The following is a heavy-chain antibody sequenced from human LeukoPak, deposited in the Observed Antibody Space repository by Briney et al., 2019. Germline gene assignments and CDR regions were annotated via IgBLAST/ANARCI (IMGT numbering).Heavy chain of an antibody. CDR3: ARGGGYYIY. D-gene: IGHD1-26*01. J-gene: IGHJ4*02. V-gene: IGHV3-48*01. CDR1: GFTFSSYS. CDR2: ISSSSSTI. Sequence: GGSLRLSCAASGFTFSSYSMNWVRQAPGKGLEWVSYISSSSSTIYYADSVKGRFTISRDNAKNSHYLQMNSLRAEDTAVYYCARGGGYYIYWGQGTLVTVSS.